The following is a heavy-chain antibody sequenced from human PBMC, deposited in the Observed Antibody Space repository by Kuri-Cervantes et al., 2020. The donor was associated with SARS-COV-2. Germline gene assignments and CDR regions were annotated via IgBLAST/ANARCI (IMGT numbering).Heavy chain of an antibody. CDR1: GGSFSGYY. D-gene: IGHD5-12*01. CDR2: INHSGST. CDR3: GKVSWLRLWHRYSDS. Sequence: SETLSLTCAVYGGSFSGYYWSWIRQPPGKGLEWIGEINHSGSTNYNPSLKSRVTISLDTSNNQVSLRLTSATAADTAVYYCGKVSWLRLWHRYSDSWGQGTLVTVSS. V-gene: IGHV4-34*01. J-gene: IGHJ4*02.